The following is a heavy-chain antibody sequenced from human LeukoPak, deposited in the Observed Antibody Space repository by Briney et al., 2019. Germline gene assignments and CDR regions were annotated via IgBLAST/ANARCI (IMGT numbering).Heavy chain of an antibody. CDR3: AKFRWWSYHDPIDY. Sequence: GGSLRLSCAASGFTFSTYAMVWVRQAPGKGLEWVSGISGNSASTYSADSVKGRVTISRDNSKNTLYLQVNSLRADDTAVYYCAKFRWWSYHDPIDYWGQGTLVTVSS. CDR2: ISGNSAST. J-gene: IGHJ4*02. V-gene: IGHV3-23*01. D-gene: IGHD1-26*01. CDR1: GFTFSTYA.